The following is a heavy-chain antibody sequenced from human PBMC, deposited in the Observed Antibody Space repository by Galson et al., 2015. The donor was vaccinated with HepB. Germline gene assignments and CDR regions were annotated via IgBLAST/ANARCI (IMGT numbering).Heavy chain of an antibody. Sequence: SVKVSCKASGYTFTSYAMHWVRQAPGQRLEWMGWINAGNGNTKYSQKYQGRVTITRDASASTAYMELSSLRSEDTAVYYCARGWAAAGTTGGNWFDPWGQGTLVTVSS. J-gene: IGHJ5*02. D-gene: IGHD6-13*01. CDR3: ARGWAAAGTTGGNWFDP. CDR2: INAGNGNT. V-gene: IGHV1-3*01. CDR1: GYTFTSYA.